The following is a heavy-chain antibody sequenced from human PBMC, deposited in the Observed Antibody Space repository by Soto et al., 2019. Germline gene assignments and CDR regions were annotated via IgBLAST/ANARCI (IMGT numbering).Heavy chain of an antibody. CDR3: ARGRGRLDY. CDR2: ISSSGNTI. D-gene: IGHD2-15*01. V-gene: IGHV3-48*03. Sequence: EVQLVESGGGLVQPGGSLRLSCAASGFTFTSYEMNWVRQAPGKGLEWVSYISSSGNTIYYADSVKGRFTISRENAKSSLYLQMNSLRAEDTAVYYCARGRGRLDYWGQGTLVTVSS. J-gene: IGHJ4*02. CDR1: GFTFTSYE.